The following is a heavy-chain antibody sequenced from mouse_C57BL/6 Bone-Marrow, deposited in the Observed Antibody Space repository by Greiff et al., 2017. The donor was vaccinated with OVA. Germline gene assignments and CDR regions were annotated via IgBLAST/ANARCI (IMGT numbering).Heavy chain of an antibody. D-gene: IGHD1-1*01. J-gene: IGHJ1*03. Sequence: EVQLQQSGPELVKPGASVKIPCKASGYTFTDYYMDWVKQSHGKSLEWIGDINPNNGGTIYNQKFKGKATLTVDKSYSTAYMEIRSLTSEDTAIYYCARLPLLLLRYGYFDVWGTGTTVTVSS. CDR1: GYTFTDYY. CDR2: INPNNGGT. CDR3: ARLPLLLLRYGYFDV. V-gene: IGHV1-18*01.